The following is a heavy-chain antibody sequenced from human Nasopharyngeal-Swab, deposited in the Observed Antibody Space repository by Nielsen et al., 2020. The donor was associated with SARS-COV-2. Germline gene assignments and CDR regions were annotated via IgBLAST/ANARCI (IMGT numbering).Heavy chain of an antibody. CDR1: GYTFTGYY. V-gene: IGHV1-2*06. J-gene: IGHJ6*02. CDR2: INPNSGGT. Sequence: ASVKVSCKASGYTFTGYYMHRVRQAPGQGLEWMGRINPNSGGTNYAQKFQGRVTMTRDTSISTAYMELSRLRSDDTAVYYCARRYYYYYYGMDVWGQGTTVTVSS. CDR3: ARRYYYYYYGMDV.